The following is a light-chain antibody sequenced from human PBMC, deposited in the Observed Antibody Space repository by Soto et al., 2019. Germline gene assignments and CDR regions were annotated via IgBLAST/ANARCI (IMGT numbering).Light chain of an antibody. CDR2: GAS. CDR3: HQYGSSLLT. V-gene: IGKV3-20*01. CDR1: QSISTRN. J-gene: IGKJ4*01. Sequence: EIVLTQSPGTVSLSPGERATLSCRAGQSISTRNLAWYQQKPGQAPRLLIYGASNRATGIPDRFSGSGSGTDFTITISRLEPEDFVVYYCHQYGSSLLTFGGGTKVEMK.